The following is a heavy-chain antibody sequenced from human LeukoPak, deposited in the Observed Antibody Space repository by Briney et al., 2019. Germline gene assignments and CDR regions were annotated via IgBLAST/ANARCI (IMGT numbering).Heavy chain of an antibody. J-gene: IGHJ6*04. CDR3: ASSTYYYGSGSYYRDYYYYYGMDV. Sequence: GESLRISCKGSGYSFTSYWISWVRQMPGKGLEWMGRIDPSDSYTNYSPSFQGHVTISADKSISTAYLQWSSLTASDTAMYYCASSTYYYGSGSYYRDYYYYYGMDVWGKGTTVTVSS. CDR1: GYSFTSYW. V-gene: IGHV5-10-1*01. D-gene: IGHD3-10*01. CDR2: IDPSDSYT.